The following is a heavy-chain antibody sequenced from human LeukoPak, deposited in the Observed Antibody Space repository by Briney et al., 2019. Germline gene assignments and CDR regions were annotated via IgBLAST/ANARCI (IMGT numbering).Heavy chain of an antibody. CDR3: AKALPKNSRYYYYGMDV. CDR2: ISGSGGST. Sequence: GSLRLSCAASGFTFSSYAMSWIRQAPGKGLEWVSAISGSGGSTYYADSVKGRFTISRDNSKNTLYLQMNSLRAEDTAVYYCAKALPKNSRYYYYGMDVWGQGTTVTVSS. J-gene: IGHJ6*02. D-gene: IGHD1/OR15-1a*01. V-gene: IGHV3-23*01. CDR1: GFTFSSYA.